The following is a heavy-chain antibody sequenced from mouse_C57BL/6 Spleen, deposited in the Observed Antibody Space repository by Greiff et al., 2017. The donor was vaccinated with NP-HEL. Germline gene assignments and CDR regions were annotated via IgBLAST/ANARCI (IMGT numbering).Heavy chain of an antibody. Sequence: QVQLQQPGAELVKPGASVKLSCKASGYTFTSYWMQWVKQRPGQGLEWIGEIDPSDSYTNYNQKFKGKATLTVDTSSSTAYMQLSSLTSEDSAVYYCARGGGYGNYEDYWGQGTTLTVSS. J-gene: IGHJ2*01. CDR1: GYTFTSYW. CDR2: IDPSDSYT. V-gene: IGHV1-50*01. D-gene: IGHD2-1*01. CDR3: ARGGGYGNYEDY.